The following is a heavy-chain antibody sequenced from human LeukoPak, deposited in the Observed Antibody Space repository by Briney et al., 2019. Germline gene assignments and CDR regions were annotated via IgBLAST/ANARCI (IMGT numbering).Heavy chain of an antibody. Sequence: GASVKVSCKVSGYTLTELSMHWVRQAPGKGLQWMGGFDPEDGETIYAQKFQGRVTMTEDTSTDTAYMELSSLTSEDTAVYYCATDPSCGWSYDAFDIWGQGTMVTVSS. CDR3: ATDPSCGWSYDAFDI. J-gene: IGHJ3*02. CDR2: FDPEDGET. D-gene: IGHD6-19*01. CDR1: GYTLTELS. V-gene: IGHV1-24*01.